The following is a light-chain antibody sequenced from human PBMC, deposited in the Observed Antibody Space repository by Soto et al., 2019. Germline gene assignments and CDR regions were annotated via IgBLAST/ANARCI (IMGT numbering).Light chain of an antibody. CDR1: QSVYSSY. CDR2: GAS. Sequence: EIVLTQSPGTLSLSPGERATLSCRASQSVYSSYLAWYHHKPGQAPRLLIYGASTRATGIPARFSGSGSGTEFTLTISSLQSEDFAVYYCQQYNNWPPITFGQGTRLEIK. V-gene: IGKV3-15*01. J-gene: IGKJ5*01. CDR3: QQYNNWPPIT.